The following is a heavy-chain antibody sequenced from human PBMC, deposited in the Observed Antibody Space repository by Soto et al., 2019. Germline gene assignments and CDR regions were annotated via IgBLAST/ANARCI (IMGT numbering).Heavy chain of an antibody. J-gene: IGHJ4*02. Sequence: PSETLSLTCTVSGGSISGSYWSWIRQTPGKVLEWIGYIHYSGSTNYNPSLKSRVTMSVDSAKNQFSLELNSVSAADTAVYFCAKYRRTDAEGYSFDYRCEGALVTVSS. CDR1: GGSISGSY. CDR2: IHYSGST. D-gene: IGHD2-15*01. V-gene: IGHV4-59*01. CDR3: AKYRRTDAEGYSFDY.